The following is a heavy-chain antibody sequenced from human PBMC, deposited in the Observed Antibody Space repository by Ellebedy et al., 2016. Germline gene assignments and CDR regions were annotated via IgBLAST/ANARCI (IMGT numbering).Heavy chain of an antibody. CDR3: ATPFHDGGLYGMDV. CDR2: INLSVGST. CDR1: GYTFTNTFTSYY. D-gene: IGHD3-16*01. V-gene: IGHV1-46*04. J-gene: IGHJ6*02. Sequence: ASVKVSCKASGYTFTNTFTSYYMHWVRQAPGQGLEWMGIINLSVGSTTYAQKLQGRVTMTRDTSTSTVDMELSSLRSEDTAVYYCATPFHDGGLYGMDVWGQGATVTVSS.